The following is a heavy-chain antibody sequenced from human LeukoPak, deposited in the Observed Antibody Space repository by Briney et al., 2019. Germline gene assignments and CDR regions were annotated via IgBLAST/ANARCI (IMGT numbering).Heavy chain of an antibody. CDR2: IYYSGST. Sequence: PSETLSLTCTVSGGSISSYYWSWIRQPPGKGLEWIGYIYYSGSTNYNPSLKSRVTISVDTSKNQFSLELSSVTAADTAVYYCARLKYNWNDHYYYYYGMDVWGQGTTVTVSS. D-gene: IGHD1-1*01. V-gene: IGHV4-59*08. CDR1: GGSISSYY. J-gene: IGHJ6*02. CDR3: ARLKYNWNDHYYYYYGMDV.